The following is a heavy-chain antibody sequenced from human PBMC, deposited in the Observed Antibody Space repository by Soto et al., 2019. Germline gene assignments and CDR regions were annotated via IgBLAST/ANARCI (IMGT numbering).Heavy chain of an antibody. CDR1: GFTFSDYY. CDR2: ISSSGSTI. J-gene: IGHJ4*02. Sequence: PGGSLRLSCAASGFTFSDYYMSWIRQAPGKGLEWVSYISSSGSTIYYADPVKGRFTISRDNAKNSLYLQMNSLRAEDTAVYYCARDSTFYYDFRSGFDYWGQGTLVTVSS. D-gene: IGHD3-3*01. V-gene: IGHV3-11*01. CDR3: ARDSTFYYDFRSGFDY.